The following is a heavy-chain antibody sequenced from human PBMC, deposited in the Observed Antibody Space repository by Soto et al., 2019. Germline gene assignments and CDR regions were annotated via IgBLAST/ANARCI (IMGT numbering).Heavy chain of an antibody. D-gene: IGHD5-12*01. J-gene: IGHJ4*01. CDR2: ISRSSSYI. CDR1: GFTFSSYS. CDR3: ARGFSMVIVAHWY. Sequence: VGSLGLSCAASGFTFSSYSMNWVRQAPGKGLEWVSSISRSSSYIYYADSVKGRFTISRDNAKNTVYLQINALRAADTAVYYCARGFSMVIVAHWYWHRRSLVAVSS. V-gene: IGHV3-21*01.